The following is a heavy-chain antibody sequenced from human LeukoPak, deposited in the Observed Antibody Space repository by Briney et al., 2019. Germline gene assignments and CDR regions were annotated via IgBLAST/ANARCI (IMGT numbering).Heavy chain of an antibody. CDR1: GGSISSYY. Sequence: PSETLSLTCTVSGGSISSYYWSWIRQPPGKGLEWIGYIYYSGSTNYNPSLKSRVTISVDTSKNQFSLKLSSVTAADTAVYYCARDAPAASWLVLPFDYWGQGTLVTVSS. J-gene: IGHJ4*02. V-gene: IGHV4-59*01. CDR2: IYYSGST. CDR3: ARDAPAASWLVLPFDY. D-gene: IGHD6-19*01.